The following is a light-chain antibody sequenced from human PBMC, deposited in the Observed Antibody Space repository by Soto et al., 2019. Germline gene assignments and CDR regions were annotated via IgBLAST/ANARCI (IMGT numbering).Light chain of an antibody. CDR1: SSDIGSYNL. V-gene: IGLV2-23*01. CDR3: CSYAGSTTCV. Sequence: QSALTQPASVSGSPGQSITISCAGTSSDIGSYNLVSWYQQHPGKAPKLMIYEGSKRPSGDSTRFSGSKSGNTASLTISGLQAEDEADYYCCSYAGSTTCVFGGGTKLTVL. CDR2: EGS. J-gene: IGLJ3*02.